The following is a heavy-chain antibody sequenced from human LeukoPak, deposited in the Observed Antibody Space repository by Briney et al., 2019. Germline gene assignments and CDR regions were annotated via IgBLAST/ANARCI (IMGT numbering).Heavy chain of an antibody. CDR3: ARDLYGSGSNWFDP. J-gene: IGHJ5*02. CDR1: GYTFTDYF. V-gene: IGHV1-2*02. Sequence: ASVKVSCKASGYTFTDYFMHWVRQAPGQGLEWMGWISPNSGDTNYAQNFQGRVTMTRDTSISTAYMELSKLGSDDTAVYFCARDLYGSGSNWFDPWGQGTLVTVSS. CDR2: ISPNSGDT. D-gene: IGHD3-10*01.